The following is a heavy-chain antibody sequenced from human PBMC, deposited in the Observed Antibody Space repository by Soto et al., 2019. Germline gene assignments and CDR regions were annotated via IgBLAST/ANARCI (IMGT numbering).Heavy chain of an antibody. V-gene: IGHV4-4*02. CDR2: IDHSGST. J-gene: IGHJ4*02. CDR3: VRDSGNGWKDY. CDR1: GGSISSTNW. Sequence: SETLSLTCAVSGGSISSTNWWNWVRQPPGKGLEWIGEIDHSGSTNYNPSLKSRVTMSVGKPKNQFSLKLSSVTAADTAVYYCVRDSGNGWKDYWGQGTLVTVSS. D-gene: IGHD6-19*01.